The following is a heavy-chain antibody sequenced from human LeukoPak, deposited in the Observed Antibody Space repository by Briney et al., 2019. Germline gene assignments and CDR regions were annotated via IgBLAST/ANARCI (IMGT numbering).Heavy chain of an antibody. CDR3: ERGRRIQLWLRGIAFDI. CDR2: INHSGST. Sequence: SETLSLTCAVYGGSFSGYYWSWLRQPPGKGLEWIGEINHSGSTNYNPSLKSRVTISVDTSKNQFSLKLRSVTAADTAVYYCERGRRIQLWLRGIAFDIWGQGTMVTVSS. D-gene: IGHD5-18*01. CDR1: GGSFSGYY. J-gene: IGHJ3*02. V-gene: IGHV4-34*01.